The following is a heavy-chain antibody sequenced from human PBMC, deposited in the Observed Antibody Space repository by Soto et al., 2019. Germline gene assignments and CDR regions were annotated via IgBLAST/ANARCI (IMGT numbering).Heavy chain of an antibody. CDR3: ARPGAYYYYGMDV. V-gene: IGHV4-30-4*01. Sequence: SQTLSLPCTVSGGSISSGDYYWSWIRQPPGKGLEWIGYIYYSGSTYYNPSLKSRVTISVDTSKNQFSLKLSSVTAADTAVYYCARPGAYYYYGMDVWGQGTTVTVSS. D-gene: IGHD2-8*02. CDR1: GGSISSGDYY. J-gene: IGHJ6*02. CDR2: IYYSGST.